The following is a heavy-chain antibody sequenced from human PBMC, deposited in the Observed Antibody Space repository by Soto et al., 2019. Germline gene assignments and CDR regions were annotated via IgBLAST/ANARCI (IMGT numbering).Heavy chain of an antibody. CDR2: VYHSGRT. D-gene: IGHD3-22*01. J-gene: IGHJ4*02. CDR3: ARGVNYYDSSGFYPRDY. CDR1: GYSITTGYY. V-gene: IGHV4-38-2*01. Sequence: PSETLSLTCAVSGYSITTGYYWGWVRRPPGKGLEWIGSVYHSGRTSYNPSLESRVTISVGTSKNQFSLRLSSVTAADTAVYYCARGVNYYDSSGFYPRDYWGQGILVTVS.